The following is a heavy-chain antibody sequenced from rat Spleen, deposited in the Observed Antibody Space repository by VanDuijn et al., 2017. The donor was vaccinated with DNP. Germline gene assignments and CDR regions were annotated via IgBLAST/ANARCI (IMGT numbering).Heavy chain of an antibody. CDR2: IIYDGNNT. CDR3: ARPDY. CDR1: GFTFNDYD. V-gene: IGHV5-7*01. Sequence: EVQLVESGGGLVQPGRSLKLSCAASGFTFNDYDMAWVRQAPQKGLEWVATIIYDGNNTYYGDSVKGRFTISRDDAKSTLYLQMDSLRSEDTATYYCARPDYWGQGVMVTVSS. J-gene: IGHJ2*01.